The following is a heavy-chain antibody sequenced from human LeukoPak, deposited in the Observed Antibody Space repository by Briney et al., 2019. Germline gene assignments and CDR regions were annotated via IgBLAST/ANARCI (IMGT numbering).Heavy chain of an antibody. CDR1: GFTFSSYW. CDR2: IKQDGNEK. Sequence: GGSLRLSCAASGFTFSSYWMSWVRQAPGKGLEWVANIKQDGNEKYYVDSVKGRFTISRDNAKNSLYLQMNSLRAEDTAVYYCAAAPLSSSIPFDPWGQGTLVTVSS. CDR3: AAAPLSSSIPFDP. D-gene: IGHD6-6*01. J-gene: IGHJ5*02. V-gene: IGHV3-7*01.